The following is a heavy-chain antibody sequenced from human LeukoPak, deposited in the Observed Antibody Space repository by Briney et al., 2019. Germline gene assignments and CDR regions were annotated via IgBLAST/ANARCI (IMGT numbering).Heavy chain of an antibody. D-gene: IGHD4-17*01. V-gene: IGHV5-51*01. CDR2: IYPGDSGT. J-gene: IGHJ3*02. Sequence: GESLKISCKGSGYSFTSYWIGWVRQMPGKGLEWMGIIYPGDSGTRYSPSFQGQVTISADKSISTAYLQWSSLKASDTAMYYCARALDYGDYEDAFDIWGQGIMVSVSS. CDR1: GYSFTSYW. CDR3: ARALDYGDYEDAFDI.